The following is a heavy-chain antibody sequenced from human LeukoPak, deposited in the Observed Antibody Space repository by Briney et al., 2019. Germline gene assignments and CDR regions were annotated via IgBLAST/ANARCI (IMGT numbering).Heavy chain of an antibody. D-gene: IGHD2-15*01. CDR1: GGSITSYY. CDR2: IYHSGTT. CDR3: AQKAPYSPGYSQH. V-gene: IGHV4-59*12. Sequence: LETLSLTCTVSGGSITSYYWSWIRQPPGKGLEWIGYIYHSGTTNYNPSLKSRVTISVDPSKTQFSLRLSSVTAADTAVYYCAQKAPYSPGYSQHWGQGTLVTVSS. J-gene: IGHJ1*01.